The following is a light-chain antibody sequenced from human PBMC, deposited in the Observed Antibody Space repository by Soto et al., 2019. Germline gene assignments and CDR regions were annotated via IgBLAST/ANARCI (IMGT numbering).Light chain of an antibody. V-gene: IGKV3-20*01. CDR1: QSVSSSY. Sequence: EIVLTQSPGTLSLSPGERATLSCRASQSVSSSYLAWYQQKPGQAPRLLIYGASSRATGIPDRFSGSGSGTDFTLTISRLEPEDFAVYYCQQYGSSLGGAAFTFGPGTKVDIK. CDR3: QQYGSSLGGAAFT. CDR2: GAS. J-gene: IGKJ3*01.